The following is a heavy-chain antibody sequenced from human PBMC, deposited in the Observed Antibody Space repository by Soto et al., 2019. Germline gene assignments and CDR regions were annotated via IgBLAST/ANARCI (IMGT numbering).Heavy chain of an antibody. J-gene: IGHJ6*02. CDR1: GFTFSSYG. V-gene: IGHV3-33*01. CDR3: ARRFSPGFRYYYYGMDV. Sequence: QVQLVESGGGVVQPGRSLRLSCAASGFTFSSYGMHWVRQAPGKGLEWGAVIWYDGSNKYYADSVKGRFTISRDNSKNTLYLQMTSLRAEDTAVYYCARRFSPGFRYYYYGMDVWGQGTTVTVSS. D-gene: IGHD3-16*01. CDR2: IWYDGSNK.